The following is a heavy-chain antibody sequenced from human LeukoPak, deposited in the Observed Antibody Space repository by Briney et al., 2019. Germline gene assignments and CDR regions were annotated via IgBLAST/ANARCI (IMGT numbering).Heavy chain of an antibody. CDR1: GGSISSSSYY. CDR3: AREAPLPVDP. J-gene: IGHJ5*02. V-gene: IGHV4-39*07. Sequence: SETLSLTCTVSGGSISSSSYYWGWIRQPPGKGLEWIGSIYYGGSTYYNPSLKSRVTISVDTSKNQFSLKLSSVTAADTAVYYCAREAPLPVDPWGQGTLVTVSS. CDR2: IYYGGST. D-gene: IGHD2-15*01.